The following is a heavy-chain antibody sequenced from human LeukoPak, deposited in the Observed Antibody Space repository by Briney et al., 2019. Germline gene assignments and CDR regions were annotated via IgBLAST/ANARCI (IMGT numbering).Heavy chain of an antibody. D-gene: IGHD3-22*01. Sequence: GGSLRLSCAASGFTFNIYSMNWVRQAPGKGLEWVSRITSSSHYIYYADSVKGRFTISRDNSKNTLFLQMNSLRAEDTAVYYCAKGGYKYDSSGHNYFDSWGQGTLVTVSS. J-gene: IGHJ4*02. V-gene: IGHV3-21*01. CDR3: AKGGYKYDSSGHNYFDS. CDR1: GFTFNIYS. CDR2: ITSSSHYI.